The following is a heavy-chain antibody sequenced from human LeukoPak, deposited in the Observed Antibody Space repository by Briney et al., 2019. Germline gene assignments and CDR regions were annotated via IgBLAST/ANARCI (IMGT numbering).Heavy chain of an antibody. J-gene: IGHJ3*02. Sequence: SETLSLTCTVSGGSISSSSYYWGWIRQPPGKGLEWSGSIYYSGSTYYNPSLKSRVTISVDTSKNQFSLKLSSVTAADTAVYYCARDRSQIGHDAFDIWGQGTMVTVSS. CDR1: GGSISSSSYY. V-gene: IGHV4-39*07. CDR3: ARDRSQIGHDAFDI. CDR2: IYYSGST.